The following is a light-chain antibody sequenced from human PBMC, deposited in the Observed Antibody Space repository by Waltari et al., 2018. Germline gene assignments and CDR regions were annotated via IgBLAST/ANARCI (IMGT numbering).Light chain of an antibody. CDR1: SSVVGSFTL. Sequence: QSALTQPASVSGSPGQSLTLPCAGTSSVVGSFTLVSRYRHQPRQAPTLSISAVRQPPGKAPNLVIYEVSKRPSWGSNRFSGSKSGNTASLTIAGLHAEDEADYYCCSYAGSSTHGVFGGGTKLTVL. CDR3: CSYAGSSTHGV. CDR2: EVS. J-gene: IGLJ2*01. V-gene: IGLV2-23*02.